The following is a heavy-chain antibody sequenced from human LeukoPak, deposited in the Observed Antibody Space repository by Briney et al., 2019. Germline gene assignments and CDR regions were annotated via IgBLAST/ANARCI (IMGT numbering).Heavy chain of an antibody. J-gene: IGHJ3*02. CDR3: ARDQGGSHAFDI. D-gene: IGHD2-15*01. CDR1: GYSISSGYY. V-gene: IGHV4-38-2*02. Sequence: SETLSLTCTVSGYSISSGYYWGWIRQPPGKGLEWIGSIYHSGSTYYNPSLKSRVTISVDRSKNQFSLKLSSVTAADTAVYYCARDQGGSHAFDICGQGTMVTVSS. CDR2: IYHSGST.